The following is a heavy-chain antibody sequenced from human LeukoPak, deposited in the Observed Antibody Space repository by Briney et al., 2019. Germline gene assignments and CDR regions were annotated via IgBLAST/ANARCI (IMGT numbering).Heavy chain of an antibody. V-gene: IGHV3-74*01. Sequence: GGSLRLSCAASGFTFSSYWMHWVRQAPGEGLMWVSRINSDGSSTSYADSVKGRFTISRDNAKNTLYLQMNSLRAEDTAVYYCARLREASSSFRGDYYYYMDVWGKGTTVTVSS. CDR2: INSDGSST. CDR3: ARLREASSSFRGDYYYYMDV. CDR1: GFTFSSYW. J-gene: IGHJ6*03. D-gene: IGHD6-6*01.